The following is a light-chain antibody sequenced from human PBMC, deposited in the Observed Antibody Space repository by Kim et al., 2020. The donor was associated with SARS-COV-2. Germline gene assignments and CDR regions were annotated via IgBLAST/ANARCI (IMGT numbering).Light chain of an antibody. CDR2: DAS. V-gene: IGKV3-11*01. CDR1: QSVSSY. J-gene: IGKJ4*01. CDR3: QHRSNWPLT. Sequence: EIVLTQSPATLSLSPGERATLSCRASQSVSSYLAWYQQKPGQAPRLLIYDASNRATGIPARFSGSGSGTDFTLTISSLAPEDFAVYYCQHRSNWPLTFGGGTKVDIK.